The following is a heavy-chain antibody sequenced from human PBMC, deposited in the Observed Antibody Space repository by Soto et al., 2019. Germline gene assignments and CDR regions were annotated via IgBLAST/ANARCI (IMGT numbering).Heavy chain of an antibody. V-gene: IGHV4-31*03. CDR2: IYYSGST. D-gene: IGHD6-13*01. CDR1: GGSISSGGYY. Sequence: PSETLSLTCTVSGGSISSGGYYWSWIRQRPGKGLEWIGYIYYSGSTYYNPSLKSRVAISVDTLYLQMNSLRAEDTAVYYCAKVSSSYTRPPFDYWGQGTLVTVSS. CDR3: AKVSSSYTRPPFDY. J-gene: IGHJ4*02.